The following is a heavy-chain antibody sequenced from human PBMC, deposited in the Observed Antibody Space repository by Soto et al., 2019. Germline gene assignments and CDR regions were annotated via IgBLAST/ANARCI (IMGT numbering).Heavy chain of an antibody. Sequence: PGWSLRLSCAASRVSFEDSGISWARQAPGKGLEWVSGVNWNGGSTGYADSVKGRFTISRDNAKNSLYLQMNSLRAEDTSFYYCVRGSRLDFDFWGQGTLVTVSS. CDR3: VRGSRLDFDF. CDR2: VNWNGGST. J-gene: IGHJ4*02. V-gene: IGHV3-20*04. CDR1: RVSFEDSG.